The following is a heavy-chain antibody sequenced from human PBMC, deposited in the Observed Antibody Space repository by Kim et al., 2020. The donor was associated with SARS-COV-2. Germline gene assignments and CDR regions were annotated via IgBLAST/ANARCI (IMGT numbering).Heavy chain of an antibody. V-gene: IGHV7-4-1*02. Sequence: ASVKVSCKASGYTFTSYAMNWVRQAPGQGLEWMGWINTNTGNPTYAPGFTGRFVFSLDTSVSTAYLQISSLKAEDTAVYYCARHPVSITIFGVVISYWYFDLWGRGTLVTVSS. J-gene: IGHJ2*01. CDR1: GYTFTSYA. CDR2: INTNTGNP. CDR3: ARHPVSITIFGVVISYWYFDL. D-gene: IGHD3-3*01.